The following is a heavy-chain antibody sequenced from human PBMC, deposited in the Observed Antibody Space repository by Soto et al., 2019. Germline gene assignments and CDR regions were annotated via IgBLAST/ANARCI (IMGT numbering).Heavy chain of an antibody. CDR2: ISSSGSTI. D-gene: IGHD6-6*01. Sequence: QVRLVESGGGLVKPGGSLRLSCAASGFTFSDYYMSWIRQAPGRGLAWVSYISSSGSTIYYADSVKGRFTISRDNSKHTVYLQLNSLRAEDTAVYYCAKRTSPNWYFDLWGRGTLVTVSS. CDR3: AKRTSPNWYFDL. J-gene: IGHJ2*01. V-gene: IGHV3-11*01. CDR1: GFTFSDYY.